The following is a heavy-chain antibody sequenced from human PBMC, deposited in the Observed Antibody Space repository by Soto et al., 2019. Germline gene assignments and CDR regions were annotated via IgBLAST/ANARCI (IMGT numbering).Heavy chain of an antibody. D-gene: IGHD6-13*01. V-gene: IGHV3-30-3*01. CDR1: GFTLSSYA. CDR3: ARGRVYSSSWYGDY. CDR2: ISYDGSNK. J-gene: IGHJ4*02. Sequence: QVQLVESGGGVVQPGRSLRLSCAASGFTLSSYAMHWVRQAPGKGLEWVAVISYDGSNKYYADSVKGRFTISRDNSLYLQMNGLRAEDTAVYYCARGRVYSSSWYGDYWGQGTLVTVSS.